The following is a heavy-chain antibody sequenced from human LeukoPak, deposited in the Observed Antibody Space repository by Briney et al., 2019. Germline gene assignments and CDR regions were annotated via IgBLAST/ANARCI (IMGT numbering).Heavy chain of an antibody. D-gene: IGHD2-15*01. CDR2: MKPRGTT. Sequence: PGGSLRLSCAASGFSLSDAWMSWVRQAPGKGLECVGRMKPRGTTEDGAPMNDRFIVSRDDSKNTLYLQMNSLKAEDTGLYHCSQLSRGYWGQGAQVTVSS. CDR3: SQLSRGY. CDR1: GFSLSDAW. J-gene: IGHJ4*02. V-gene: IGHV3-15*01.